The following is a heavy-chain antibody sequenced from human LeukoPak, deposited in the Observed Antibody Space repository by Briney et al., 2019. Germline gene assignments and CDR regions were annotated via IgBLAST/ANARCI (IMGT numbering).Heavy chain of an antibody. CDR3: ARGDQIFGVVNGAFDI. CDR1: GGSISSGGYY. J-gene: IGHJ3*02. CDR2: TYYSGST. D-gene: IGHD3-3*01. Sequence: SKTLSLTCTVSGGSISSGGYYWGWIRQHPGKGLEGIGYTYYSGSTYYNPSLKSRVTIAVHRSKNQFSLKLSPVTAADTAVYYCARGDQIFGVVNGAFDIWGQGTMVTVSS. V-gene: IGHV4-31*03.